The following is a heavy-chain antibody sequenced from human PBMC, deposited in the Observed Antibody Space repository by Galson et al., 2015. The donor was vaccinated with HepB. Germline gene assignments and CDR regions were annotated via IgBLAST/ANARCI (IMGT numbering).Heavy chain of an antibody. CDR1: GFTFSNYA. J-gene: IGHJ4*02. CDR3: AKMALGYYYGSASYYNSYYFDS. CDR2: ISGGGGIT. Sequence: SLRLSCAASGFTFSNYAMSWVRQAPGKGLEWVSIISGGGGITNYADSVQGRFSISRDNSKNTLHLQMTTLTAEDTAIYYCAKMALGYYYGSASYYNSYYFDSWGQGTLVTVSS. V-gene: IGHV3-23*01. D-gene: IGHD3-10*01.